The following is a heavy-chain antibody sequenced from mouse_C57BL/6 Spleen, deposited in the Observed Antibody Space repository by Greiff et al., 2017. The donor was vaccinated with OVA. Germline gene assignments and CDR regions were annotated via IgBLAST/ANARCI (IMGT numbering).Heavy chain of an antibody. CDR1: GYTFTDYY. V-gene: IGHV1-76*01. Sequence: QVQLKESGAELVRPGASVKLSCKASGYTFTDYYINWVKQRPGQGLEWIARIYPGSGNTYYNEKFKGKATLTAEKSSSTAYMQLSSLTSEDSAVYFCARLYDYDRYFDVWGTGTTVTVSS. J-gene: IGHJ1*03. CDR2: IYPGSGNT. D-gene: IGHD2-4*01. CDR3: ARLYDYDRYFDV.